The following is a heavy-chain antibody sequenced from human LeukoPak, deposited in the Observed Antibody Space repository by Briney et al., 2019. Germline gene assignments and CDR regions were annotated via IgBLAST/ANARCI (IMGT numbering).Heavy chain of an antibody. V-gene: IGHV4-59*01. Sequence: SETLSLTCTVSGGSISSYYWSWIRQPPGKGLEWIGYIYYDGTTNYNPSLESRVTISVDTSKNQVSLRLNSVTAADTAVYYCARGRRDPLWGRGTLVTVSS. CDR1: GGSISSYY. CDR2: IYYDGTT. D-gene: IGHD5-24*01. CDR3: ARGRRDPL. J-gene: IGHJ2*01.